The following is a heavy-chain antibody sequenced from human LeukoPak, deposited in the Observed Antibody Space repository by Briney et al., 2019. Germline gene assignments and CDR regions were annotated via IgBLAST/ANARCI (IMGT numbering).Heavy chain of an antibody. V-gene: IGHV3-30-3*01. D-gene: IGHD3-10*01. J-gene: IGHJ4*02. CDR2: ISYDGSNK. Sequence: PGGSLRLSCAASGFTFSSYAMHWVRQAPGKGLEWVAVISYDGSNKYYADSVKGRFTISRDNSKNTLYLQMNSLRAEDTAVYYCARDPGLDYWGQGTLVTVPS. CDR1: GFTFSSYA. CDR3: ARDPGLDY.